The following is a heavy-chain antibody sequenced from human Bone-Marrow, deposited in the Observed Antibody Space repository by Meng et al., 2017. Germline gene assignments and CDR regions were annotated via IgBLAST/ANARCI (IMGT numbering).Heavy chain of an antibody. CDR1: GASVCLGYW. Sequence: QRRESAPGLASTSGTLSSARGFSGASVCLGYWWPWVRQPPGKGLEWIGEFHHSGTTNYNPSLRSRVTISVDTSKNQFSLRLTSVTAADTAVYYCAASPGWWRIDSWGQGTLVTVSS. V-gene: IGHV4-4*02. J-gene: IGHJ4*02. CDR3: AASPGWWRIDS. D-gene: IGHD6-19*01. CDR2: FHHSGTT.